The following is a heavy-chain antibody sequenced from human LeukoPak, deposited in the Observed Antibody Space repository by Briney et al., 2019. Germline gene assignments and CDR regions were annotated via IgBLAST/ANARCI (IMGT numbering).Heavy chain of an antibody. V-gene: IGHV3-53*01. Sequence: GGSLRLSCAASGFTVSSSDMNWVRQAPGKGLEWVSLIFSGGGTYYADSVKGRFTISRDNSKNTLFLQMNSLRAEDTAVYYCARGGVVYPDSFDIWGRGTMVTVSS. CDR2: IFSGGGT. J-gene: IGHJ3*02. CDR1: GFTVSSSD. D-gene: IGHD2-15*01. CDR3: ARGGVVYPDSFDI.